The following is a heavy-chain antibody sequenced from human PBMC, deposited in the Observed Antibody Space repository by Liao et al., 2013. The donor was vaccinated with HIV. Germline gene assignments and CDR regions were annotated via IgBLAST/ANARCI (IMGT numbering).Heavy chain of an antibody. CDR2: IYYSGTT. CDR3: ARVATDWNDSDDYDRFDI. V-gene: IGHV4-30-4*08. D-gene: IGHD4-17*01. J-gene: IGHJ4*02. Sequence: QVQLQESGPGLVKPLQTLSLTCTVSDGAVNSRRSCWTWIRQPPGKGLEWIGYIYYSGTTYYNPSLRSRVSISIDTSNNHFSMKLTAATAADTAMYYCARVATDWNDSDDYDRFDIWGQGTLVTVSS. CDR1: DGAVNSRRSC.